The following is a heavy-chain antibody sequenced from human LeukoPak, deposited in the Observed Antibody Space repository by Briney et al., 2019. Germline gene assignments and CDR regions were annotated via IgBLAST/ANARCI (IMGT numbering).Heavy chain of an antibody. V-gene: IGHV3-48*04. CDR1: GFTFSIYS. Sequence: PGGSLRLSCAASGFTFSIYSINWVRQAPGKGLEWVSFISSGSSTIYYADSVKGRFIISRDNAKNSLYLQMNSLRAEDTALYYCAREGAYSSSWYQNDYYYYYMDVWGKGTTVTVSS. CDR3: AREGAYSSSWYQNDYYYYYMDV. CDR2: ISSGSSTI. J-gene: IGHJ6*03. D-gene: IGHD6-13*01.